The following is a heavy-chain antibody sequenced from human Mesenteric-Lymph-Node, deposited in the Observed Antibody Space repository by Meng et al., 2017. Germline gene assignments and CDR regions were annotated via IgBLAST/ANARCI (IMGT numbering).Heavy chain of an antibody. D-gene: IGHD3-9*01. Sequence: QVQLVQSGAELKKPGAPVTVSCKASGYTFTSYGIHWVRQAPGQGLEWMGWINVGNDKRKYSQKFQGRVTITRDTSASTAYMEVSSLRSEDTAVYYCARDRPYFDSNWFDPWGQGTLVTVSS. CDR1: GYTFTSYG. CDR3: ARDRPYFDSNWFDP. J-gene: IGHJ5*02. V-gene: IGHV1-3*01. CDR2: INVGNDKR.